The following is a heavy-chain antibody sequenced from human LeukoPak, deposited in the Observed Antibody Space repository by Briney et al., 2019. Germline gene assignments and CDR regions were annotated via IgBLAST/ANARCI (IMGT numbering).Heavy chain of an antibody. V-gene: IGHV3-21*04. D-gene: IGHD5-24*01. CDR1: GFTFSSYS. J-gene: IGHJ4*02. CDR2: ISSSSSYI. CDR3: AKEGRSLQTY. Sequence: GGSLRLSCAASGFTFSSYSMNWVRQAPGKGLVWVSSISSSSSYIYYADSVKGRFTISRDNAKNSLYLQMNSLRVEDTAVYYCAKEGRSLQTYWGQGTLVTVSS.